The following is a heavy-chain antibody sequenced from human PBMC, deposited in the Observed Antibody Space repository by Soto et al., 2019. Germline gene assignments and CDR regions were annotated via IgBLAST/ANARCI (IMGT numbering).Heavy chain of an antibody. J-gene: IGHJ4*01. V-gene: IGHV4-59*01. Sequence: QVQLQESGPGLVKPSETLSLTCTVSGGSISSYYWSWIRQPPGKGLEWIGYIYYSGSTNYNPSLKSRVTISVDTSKNQFSLKLSSVTAADTAVYYCARNDYGDYAYDYWGHGTLVTVSS. D-gene: IGHD4-17*01. CDR3: ARNDYGDYAYDY. CDR2: IYYSGST. CDR1: GGSISSYY.